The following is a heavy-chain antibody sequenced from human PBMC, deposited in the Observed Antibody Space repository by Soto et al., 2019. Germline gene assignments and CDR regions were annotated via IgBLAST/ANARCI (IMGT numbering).Heavy chain of an antibody. CDR1: GFTFSTNV. CDR2: ISGSGENT. D-gene: IGHD4-17*01. J-gene: IGHJ4*02. Sequence: EVQVLQSGGGLVQPGGSLRLSCVASGFTFSTNVMRGVLQAPGKGPEWVSSISGSGENTSYADSVKGRFTISRDNSKNTLFLQMNSLRVEDTAVYFCAKHDDYGSAGYFDCWGQGTLVTVSS. V-gene: IGHV3-23*01. CDR3: AKHDDYGSAGYFDC.